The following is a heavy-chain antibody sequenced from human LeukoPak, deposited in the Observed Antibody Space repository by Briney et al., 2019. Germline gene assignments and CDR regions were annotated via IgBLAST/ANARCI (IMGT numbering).Heavy chain of an antibody. Sequence: SQTLSLTCTVSGGSISSGGYYWSWIRQPPGKGLEWIGYIYYSGSTYYNPSLKSRVSISVDTSKNQFSLKLSSVTAADTAVYYCARDLVAGDAFDIWGQGTMVTVSS. CDR3: ARDLVAGDAFDI. CDR2: IYYSGST. CDR1: GGSISSGGYY. D-gene: IGHD5-12*01. J-gene: IGHJ3*02. V-gene: IGHV4-30-4*08.